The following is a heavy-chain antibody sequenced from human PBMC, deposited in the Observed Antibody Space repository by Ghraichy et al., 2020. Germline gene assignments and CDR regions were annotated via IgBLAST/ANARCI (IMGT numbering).Heavy chain of an antibody. V-gene: IGHV3-11*04. Sequence: LSLTCAASGFTFSDYYMSWIRQAPGKGLEWVSYISSSGSTIYYADSVKGRFTISRDNAKNSLYLQMNSLRAEDTAVYYCARGGYYYYYGMDVWGQGTTVTVSS. CDR2: ISSSGSTI. CDR3: ARGGYYYYYGMDV. J-gene: IGHJ6*02. CDR1: GFTFSDYY.